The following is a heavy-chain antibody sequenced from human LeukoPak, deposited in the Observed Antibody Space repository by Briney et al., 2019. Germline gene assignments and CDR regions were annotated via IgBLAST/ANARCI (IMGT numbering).Heavy chain of an antibody. J-gene: IGHJ4*02. Sequence: GGSLRLSCAASGFTFSSYAMSWVRQAPGKGLEWVSAISNNGGYTYYADSVQGRFTISRDNSKSTLCLQMNSLRAEDTAVYYCAKDHRPGGIDYWGQGTLVTVSS. CDR2: ISNNGGYT. CDR1: GFTFSSYA. V-gene: IGHV3-23*01. D-gene: IGHD3-16*01. CDR3: AKDHRPGGIDY.